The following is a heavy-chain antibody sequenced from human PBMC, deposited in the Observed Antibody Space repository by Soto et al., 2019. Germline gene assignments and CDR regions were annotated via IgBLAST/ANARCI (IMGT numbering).Heavy chain of an antibody. J-gene: IGHJ6*03. Sequence: ASVKVSCKASGYTFTSYAMHWVRQAPGQRLEWMGWINAGNGKTKYSQKFQGRVTITRDTSASTAYMELSSLRSEDTAVYYCATDPQQQLDKTDYYYYYMAVWGKGTPVTVSS. CDR3: ATDPQQQLDKTDYYYYYMAV. CDR2: INAGNGKT. V-gene: IGHV1-3*01. CDR1: GYTFTSYA. D-gene: IGHD6-13*01.